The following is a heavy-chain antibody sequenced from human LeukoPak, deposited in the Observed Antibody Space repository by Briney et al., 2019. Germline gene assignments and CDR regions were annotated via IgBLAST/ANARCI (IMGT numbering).Heavy chain of an antibody. CDR2: ISSSGGST. D-gene: IGHD3-10*02. J-gene: IGHJ6*04. CDR3: AELGITMIGGV. V-gene: IGHV3-23*01. CDR1: GFTFSSYA. Sequence: GGSLRLSCVASGFTFSSYAMSWVRQAPGKGLEWVSAISSSGGSTYYADSVKGRFTISRDNSKNTLYLQMNSLRVEDMAVYYCAELGITMIGGVWGKGTTVTISS.